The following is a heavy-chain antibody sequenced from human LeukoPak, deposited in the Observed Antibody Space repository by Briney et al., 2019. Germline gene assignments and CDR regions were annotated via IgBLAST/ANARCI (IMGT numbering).Heavy chain of an antibody. CDR1: GGSVSSGSYY. CDR3: ARDKGSGLDYYYYYGMDV. Sequence: SETLSLTCTVSGGSVSSGSYYWSWIRQPPGKGLEWIGYIYYSGSTNYNPSLKSRVSISVDTTKNQFSLKLSSGTAADTAVYYCARDKGSGLDYYYYYGMDVWGKGTTVTVSS. D-gene: IGHD3-10*01. CDR2: IYYSGST. V-gene: IGHV4-61*01. J-gene: IGHJ6*04.